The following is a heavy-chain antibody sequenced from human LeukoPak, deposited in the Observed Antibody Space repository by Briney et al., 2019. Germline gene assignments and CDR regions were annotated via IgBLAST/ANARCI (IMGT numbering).Heavy chain of an antibody. J-gene: IGHJ5*02. Sequence: SETLSLTCAVYGGSFSGYYWSWIRQPPGKGLEWIGEINHSGSTNYNPSLKSRVTISVDTSKNQFSLKLSSVTAADTAVYYCARLGLGDFEGGGFDPWGQGTLVTVSS. CDR1: GGSFSGYY. CDR2: INHSGST. D-gene: IGHD2-21*02. V-gene: IGHV4-34*01. CDR3: ARLGLGDFEGGGFDP.